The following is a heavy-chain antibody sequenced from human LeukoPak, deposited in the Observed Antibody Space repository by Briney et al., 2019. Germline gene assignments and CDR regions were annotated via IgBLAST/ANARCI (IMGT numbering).Heavy chain of an antibody. D-gene: IGHD6-13*01. Sequence: GGSLRLSCAASGFTFSTSIMHWVRQARGKGLEWVAVISYDGNNKYYADSVKGRFTISRDDSKSTLYVQMNGLRAEDTAVYYCAKEVTAAGGNFEYWGQGTLVTVSS. CDR3: AKEVTAAGGNFEY. CDR2: ISYDGNNK. J-gene: IGHJ4*02. CDR1: GFTFSTSI. V-gene: IGHV3-30*18.